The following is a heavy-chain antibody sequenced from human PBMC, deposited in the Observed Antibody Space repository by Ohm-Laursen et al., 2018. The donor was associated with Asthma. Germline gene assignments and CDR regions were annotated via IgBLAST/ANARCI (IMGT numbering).Heavy chain of an antibody. V-gene: IGHV3-21*01. CDR1: GFTFSSYG. Sequence: SLRLSCTASGFTFSSYGMHWVRQAPGKGLEWVSSISSSSSYIYYADSVKGRFTISRDNAKNSLYLQMNSLRAEDTAVYYCARDSSSWYRAPLYWGQGTLVTVSS. J-gene: IGHJ4*02. D-gene: IGHD6-13*01. CDR3: ARDSSSWYRAPLY. CDR2: ISSSSSYI.